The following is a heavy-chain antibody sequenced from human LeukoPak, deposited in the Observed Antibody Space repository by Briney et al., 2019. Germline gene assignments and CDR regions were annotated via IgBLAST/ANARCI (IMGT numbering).Heavy chain of an antibody. CDR3: ARDKAGYFDY. CDR1: GFTVSSNY. J-gene: IGHJ4*02. CDR2: IYSGGST. V-gene: IGHV3-53*01. Sequence: PGGSLRLSCAASGFTVSSNYMSWVRQAPGKGLEWVSVIYSGGSTYYADSAKGRFTISRDNSKNTLYLQMNSLRAEDTAVYYCARDKAGYFDYWGQGTLVTVSS.